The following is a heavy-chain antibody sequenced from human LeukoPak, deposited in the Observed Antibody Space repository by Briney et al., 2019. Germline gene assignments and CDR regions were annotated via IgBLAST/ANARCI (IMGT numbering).Heavy chain of an antibody. V-gene: IGHV3-48*01. CDR3: ARPPRGYSGYCDY. CDR2: ISSSTTI. D-gene: IGHD5-12*01. Sequence: PGGSLRLSCAASGFTFSSYSMMWVRQAPGKGLEWVSYISSSTTIHYADSVKGRFTISRDNAKNSVYLQMNSLRAEDTAVYYCARPPRGYSGYCDYWGQGTLVTVSS. J-gene: IGHJ4*02. CDR1: GFTFSSYS.